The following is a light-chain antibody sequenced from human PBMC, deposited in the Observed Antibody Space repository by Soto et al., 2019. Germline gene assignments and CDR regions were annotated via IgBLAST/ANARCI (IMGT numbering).Light chain of an antibody. CDR2: KVS. CDR3: MQHRQSLS. V-gene: IGKV2-24*01. Sequence: EIVMTQTPLSSPVTLGQPASISCRSSQSLVDYDGITYLSWLHQRPGQPPRLLIYKVSNRFSGVPDRVSGSGAGTDFTLHISRVEAEDVGVYYCMQHRQSLSFGGGTKVEIK. CDR1: QSLVDYDGITY. J-gene: IGKJ4*01.